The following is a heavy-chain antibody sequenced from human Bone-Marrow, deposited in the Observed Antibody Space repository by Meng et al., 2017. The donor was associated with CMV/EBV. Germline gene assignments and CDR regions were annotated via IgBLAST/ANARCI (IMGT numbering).Heavy chain of an antibody. Sequence: GESLKISCAASGFTFSSYSMNWVRQAPGKGLEWVSSISSSSSYIYYADSVKGRFTISRDNAKNSLYLQMNSLRAEDKAVYYCARDLREMITIFGVVTDYYYGMDVWGQGNTVNVSS. CDR3: ARDLREMITIFGVVTDYYYGMDV. CDR1: GFTFSSYS. D-gene: IGHD3-3*01. V-gene: IGHV3-21*01. CDR2: ISSSSSYI. J-gene: IGHJ6*02.